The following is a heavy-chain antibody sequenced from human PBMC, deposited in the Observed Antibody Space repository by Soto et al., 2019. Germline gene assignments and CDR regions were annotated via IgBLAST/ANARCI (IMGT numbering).Heavy chain of an antibody. J-gene: IGHJ5*02. CDR3: ATTLPPSGSSFLSWFDP. V-gene: IGHV5-10-1*01. Sequence: EXLKISCKSSGYXFTRKLLIWVRHMPGKGLEWMGRIDPTDSYTNYSPSFQGHVTISVDKSSSTAYVQWSSLKDSDTAMYYFATTLPPSGSSFLSWFDPWGQGTLGTVS. CDR2: IDPTDSYT. D-gene: IGHD1-26*01. CDR1: GYXFTRKL.